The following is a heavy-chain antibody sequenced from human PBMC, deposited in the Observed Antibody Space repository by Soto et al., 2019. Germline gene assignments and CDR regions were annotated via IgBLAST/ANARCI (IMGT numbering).Heavy chain of an antibody. V-gene: IGHV1-69*02. CDR3: ARAGYSYGIDY. D-gene: IGHD5-18*01. Sequence: QVPLVQSGAEVKKPGSSVKVSCKASGGTFSSYTISWVRQAPGQGLEWMGRIIPILGIANYAQKFQGRVTITADKSTSTAYMELSSLRSEDTAVYYCARAGYSYGIDYWGQGTLVTVSS. J-gene: IGHJ4*02. CDR2: IIPILGIA. CDR1: GGTFSSYT.